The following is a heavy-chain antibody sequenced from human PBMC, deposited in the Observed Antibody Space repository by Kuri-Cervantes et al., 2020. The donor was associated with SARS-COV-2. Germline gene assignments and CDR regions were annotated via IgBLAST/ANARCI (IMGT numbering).Heavy chain of an antibody. CDR2: INPNSGGT. D-gene: IGHD2-2*01. Sequence: ASVKVSCKASGYTFTGYYIHWVRQAPGQGLEWMGWINPNSGGTNYAQKFQGRVTMTRDTSISTAYMELSRLRSDDTAVYYCARDGSPAATYMDVWGKGTTVTVSS. CDR3: ARDGSPAATYMDV. CDR1: GYTFTGYY. J-gene: IGHJ6*03. V-gene: IGHV1-2*02.